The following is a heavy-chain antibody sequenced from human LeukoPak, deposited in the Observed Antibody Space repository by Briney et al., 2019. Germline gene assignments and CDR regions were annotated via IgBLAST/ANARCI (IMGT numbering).Heavy chain of an antibody. D-gene: IGHD1-14*01. V-gene: IGHV1-46*01. CDR3: ARDITTYNLLENYYYYYGMDV. Sequence: ASVKVSCKASGYTFTSYYMHWVRQAPGQGLEWMGIINPSGGSTSYAQKFQGRVTMTRDTSTSTVYMELSSLRSEDTAVYYCARDITTYNLLENYYYYYGMDVWGQGTTVTVSS. J-gene: IGHJ6*02. CDR2: INPSGGST. CDR1: GYTFTSYY.